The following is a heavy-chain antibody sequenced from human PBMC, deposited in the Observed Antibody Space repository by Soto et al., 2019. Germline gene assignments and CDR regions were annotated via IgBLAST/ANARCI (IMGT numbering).Heavy chain of an antibody. J-gene: IGHJ4*02. Sequence: GASVKVSCKASGFTFTSSAVQWVRQARGQRLEWIGWIVVGSGNTNYAQKFQERVTITRDMSTSTAYMELSSLRSEDTAVYYCEEDRYYYGSGAYWRQGKLVTVS. CDR3: EEDRYYYGSGAY. CDR2: IVVGSGNT. D-gene: IGHD3-10*01. CDR1: GFTFTSSA. V-gene: IGHV1-58*01.